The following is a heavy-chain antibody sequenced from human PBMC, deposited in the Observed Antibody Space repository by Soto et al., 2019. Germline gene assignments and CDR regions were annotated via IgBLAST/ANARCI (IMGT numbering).Heavy chain of an antibody. Sequence: SGTLSLTCTIYGGSISSSYWSWIGQPPGGGLEWIGDIYYSGSTHFNPSLKSRVTISVDTSKNLFSLKLSSVTAADTSVYYCARGDDASSGYYFEYFQHWGQGTLVTVS. CDR1: GGSISSSY. D-gene: IGHD3-22*01. V-gene: IGHV4-59*01. CDR3: ARGDDASSGYYFEYFQH. J-gene: IGHJ1*01. CDR2: IYYSGST.